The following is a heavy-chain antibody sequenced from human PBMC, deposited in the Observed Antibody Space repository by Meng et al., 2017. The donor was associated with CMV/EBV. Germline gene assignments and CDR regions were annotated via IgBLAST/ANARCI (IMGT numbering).Heavy chain of an antibody. V-gene: IGHV4-34*01. J-gene: IGHJ4*02. CDR1: GGSFSGYY. D-gene: IGHD5-18*01. CDR3: ARDTWILDY. CDR2: INHSGST. Sequence: SETLSLTCAVYGGSFSGYYWSWIRQPPGKGLEWIGEINHSGSTNYNPSLKSRVTISVDTSKNQFSLKLSSVTAADTVVYYCARDTWILDYWGQGTLVTVSS.